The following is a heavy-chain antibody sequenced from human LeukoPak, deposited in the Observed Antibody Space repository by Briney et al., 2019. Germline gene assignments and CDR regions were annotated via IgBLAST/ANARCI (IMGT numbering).Heavy chain of an antibody. CDR3: ASVLLRSSSPAEYFQH. D-gene: IGHD6-6*01. V-gene: IGHV1-69*04. CDR1: GYTFTSYG. Sequence: SVKASCKASGYTFTSYGISWVRQAPGQGLEWMGRIIPILGIANYAQKFQGRVTITADKSTSTAYMELSSLRSEDTAVYYCASVLLRSSSPAEYFQHWGQGTLVTVSS. CDR2: IIPILGIA. J-gene: IGHJ1*01.